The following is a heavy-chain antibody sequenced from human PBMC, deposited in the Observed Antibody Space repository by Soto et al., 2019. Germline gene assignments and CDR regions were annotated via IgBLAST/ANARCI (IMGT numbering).Heavy chain of an antibody. V-gene: IGHV4-30-4*01. Sequence: SETLSLTCTVSGGSISSGDYYWSWIRQPPGKGLEWIGYTYYSGSTYYNPSLKSRVTISVDTSKNQFSLKLSSVTAADTAVYYCAREDGIGRAFDIWGQGTMVTVSS. J-gene: IGHJ3*02. D-gene: IGHD1-26*01. CDR3: AREDGIGRAFDI. CDR2: TYYSGST. CDR1: GGSISSGDYY.